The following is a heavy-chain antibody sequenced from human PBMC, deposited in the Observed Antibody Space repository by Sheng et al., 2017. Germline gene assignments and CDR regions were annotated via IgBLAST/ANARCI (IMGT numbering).Heavy chain of an antibody. CDR1: GYIFTGHY. J-gene: IGHJ4*02. CDR3: ARSPYSSSSYFDY. V-gene: IGHV1-2*02. CDR2: LNPNSGGA. D-gene: IGHD6-6*01. Sequence: QVQLVQSGAEVKKPGASVKVSCKASGYIFTGHYLHWVRQASGEGLEWLGWLNPNSGGAHYSQKFQGRVTLTRDTSISTAFLEMNRITSDDTAVYYCARSPYSSSSYFDYWGQGTLVTV.